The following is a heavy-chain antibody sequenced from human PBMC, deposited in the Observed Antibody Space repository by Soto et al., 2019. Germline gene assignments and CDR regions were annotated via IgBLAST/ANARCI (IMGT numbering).Heavy chain of an antibody. CDR3: ARGYPYYYGPGNMYYSDY. Sequence: QVQLVESGGGVVQPGRSLRLSCAASGFTFNTHSMHWVRQAPGKGLEWLAIISYDGRSKYYADSVEGRFTISRDNSKTTXXLQMNSLRSEDTAVYYCARGYPYYYGPGNMYYSDYWGQGTLVTVSS. V-gene: IGHV3-30*04. D-gene: IGHD3-10*01. J-gene: IGHJ4*02. CDR2: ISYDGRSK. CDR1: GFTFNTHS.